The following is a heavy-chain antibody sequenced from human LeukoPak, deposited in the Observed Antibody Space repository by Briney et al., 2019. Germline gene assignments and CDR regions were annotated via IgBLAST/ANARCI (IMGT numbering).Heavy chain of an antibody. CDR3: AKALGIAVAGRGDY. CDR1: GFTFSSYA. Sequence: GGSLRLSCAASGFTFSSYAMSWVRQAPGKGLEWVSAISGSGGSTYYADSVKGRFTISRDNSKNTLYLQVNSLRAEDTAVYYCAKALGIAVAGRGDYWGQGTLVTVSS. D-gene: IGHD6-19*01. CDR2: ISGSGGST. V-gene: IGHV3-23*01. J-gene: IGHJ4*02.